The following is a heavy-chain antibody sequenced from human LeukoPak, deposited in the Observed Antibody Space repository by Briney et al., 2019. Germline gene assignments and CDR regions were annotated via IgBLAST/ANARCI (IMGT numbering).Heavy chain of an antibody. J-gene: IGHJ5*02. Sequence: PGGSLRLSCAASGFTFSNYNMNWVRQAPGKGLEWIGSIYYSGSTYYNPSLKSRVTISVDTSKNQFSLKLSSVTAADTAVYYCARRDGSIVVAPAAIYWFDPWGQGTLVTVSS. CDR2: IYYSGST. D-gene: IGHD2-2*01. CDR3: ARRDGSIVVAPAAIYWFDP. CDR1: GFTFSNYN. V-gene: IGHV4-39*01.